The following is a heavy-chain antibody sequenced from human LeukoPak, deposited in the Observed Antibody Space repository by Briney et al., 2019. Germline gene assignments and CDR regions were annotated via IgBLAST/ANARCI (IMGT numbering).Heavy chain of an antibody. CDR2: IYYSGST. V-gene: IGHV4-39*07. D-gene: IGHD6-19*01. Sequence: RSSPTLSLTRTPSGASISSSSYYCGWIRQPPGKGLEWIGRIYYSGSTYYNPSLKSRVTISVDTSKNQFSLKLRSVTAADTAVYYCARAPCAMAVAGPNWFDPWGQGTLVTVSS. CDR1: GASISSSSYY. J-gene: IGHJ5*02. CDR3: ARAPCAMAVAGPNWFDP.